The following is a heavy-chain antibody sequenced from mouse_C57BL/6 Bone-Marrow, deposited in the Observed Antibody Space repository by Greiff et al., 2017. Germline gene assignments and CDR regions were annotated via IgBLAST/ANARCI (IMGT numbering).Heavy chain of an antibody. CDR2: IDPKSGGT. CDR1: GYTFTSYW. V-gene: IGHV1-72*01. Sequence: QVQLQQPGAELVKPGASVKLSCKASGYTFTSYWLHWVKQRPGRGLEWIGRIDPKSGGTKYNEKFKSKATLTVDKPSSAAYMQLSSLTSEDSAVYYCARGSYGYFDYWGQGTTLTVSS. CDR3: ARGSYGYFDY. D-gene: IGHD1-1*01. J-gene: IGHJ2*01.